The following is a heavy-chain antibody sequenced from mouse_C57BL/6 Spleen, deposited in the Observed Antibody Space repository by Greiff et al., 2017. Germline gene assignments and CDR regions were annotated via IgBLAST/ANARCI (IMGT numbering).Heavy chain of an antibody. Sequence: EVMLVESEGGLVQPGSSMKLSCTASGFTFSDYYMAWVRQVPEKGLGWVANINYDGSSTYYLDSLKSRFIISRDNAKNILYLQMSSLKSEDTATYYCAREVVAPYYAMDYWGQGTSVTVSS. CDR2: INYDGSST. V-gene: IGHV5-16*01. CDR1: GFTFSDYY. D-gene: IGHD1-1*01. CDR3: AREVVAPYYAMDY. J-gene: IGHJ4*01.